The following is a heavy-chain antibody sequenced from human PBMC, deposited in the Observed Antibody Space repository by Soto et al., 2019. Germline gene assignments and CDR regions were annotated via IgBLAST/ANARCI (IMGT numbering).Heavy chain of an antibody. J-gene: IGHJ4*02. V-gene: IGHV5-51*01. CDR1: GYRFSTYW. D-gene: IGHD1-26*01. CDR3: ARLGGIVDTGTWIQ. CDR2: IYPGDSDT. Sequence: LKISCKASGYRFSTYWIGWVRQRPGKGPEWMAIIYPGDSDTRENPSFQGQVTISADKSSNTVHLQWRSLKASDTAIYYCARLGGIVDTGTWIQWGQGTPVTVSS.